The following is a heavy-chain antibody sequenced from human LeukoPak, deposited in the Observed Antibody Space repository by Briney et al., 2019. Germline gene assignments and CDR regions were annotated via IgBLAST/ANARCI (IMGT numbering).Heavy chain of an antibody. CDR3: ASGQKLGF. D-gene: IGHD6-13*01. CDR1: GFTFSSYW. Sequence: GGPLRFSCVASGFTFSSYWMGWVGKAPGKGLEWVANIKQDGSDKYYVDSVKGRFTISRDNAKNSLYLQMNSLRAEDTAVYYCASGQKLGFWGQGTLVTVSS. V-gene: IGHV3-7*01. CDR2: IKQDGSDK. J-gene: IGHJ4*02.